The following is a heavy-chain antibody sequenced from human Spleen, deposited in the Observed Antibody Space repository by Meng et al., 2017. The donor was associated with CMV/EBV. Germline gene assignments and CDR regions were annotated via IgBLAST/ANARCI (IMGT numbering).Heavy chain of an antibody. D-gene: IGHD3-3*01. J-gene: IGHJ6*02. CDR3: ARTMYYDFWSGKQSYYYYYGMDV. Sequence: GESLKISCVASGFTFNNYWMSWVRQAPGKGLEWVANIKQDGGEEHYVAALKGRFTISRDNARNLVSLQMSSLKVDDTAVYYCARTMYYDFWSGKQSYYYYYGMDVWGQGTTVTVSS. CDR1: GFTFNNYW. CDR2: IKQDGGEE. V-gene: IGHV3-7*01.